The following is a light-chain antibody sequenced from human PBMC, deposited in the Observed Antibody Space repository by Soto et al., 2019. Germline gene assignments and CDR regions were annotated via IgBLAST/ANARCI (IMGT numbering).Light chain of an antibody. CDR1: QSISTW. V-gene: IGKV1-5*03. CDR3: QQYHSYSGT. Sequence: DIQMTQSPSTLSASVGDRVTITCRASQSISTWLAWYRQKPGKAPKLLIYKASSLESGVPSRFSGSGSGTEFTLTINSLQPDDFATYYCQQYHSYSGTFGQGTKVDI. CDR2: KAS. J-gene: IGKJ1*01.